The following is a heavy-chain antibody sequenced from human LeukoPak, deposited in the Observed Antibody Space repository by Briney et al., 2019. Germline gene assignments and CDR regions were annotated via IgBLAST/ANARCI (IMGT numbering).Heavy chain of an antibody. CDR3: ARNPSYSSSLY. CDR1: GFTVNSNY. J-gene: IGHJ4*02. D-gene: IGHD6-19*01. V-gene: IGHV3-66*02. CDR2: IYSIGST. Sequence: GGSLRLSGAASGFTVNSNYMTWVRQAPGKGLEWVSVIYSIGSTYYADSVRGRFTISRDNSMNTLYLQMNSLRAEDTAIYYCARNPSYSSSLYSGQGTLVTVSS.